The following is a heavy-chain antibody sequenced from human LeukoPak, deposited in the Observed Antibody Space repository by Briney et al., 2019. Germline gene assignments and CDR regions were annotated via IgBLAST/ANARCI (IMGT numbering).Heavy chain of an antibody. CDR1: GGSISSSSYY. D-gene: IGHD2-2*01. Sequence: SETLSLTCTVSGGSISSSSYYWGWIRQPPGKGLEWIGSIYYSGSTYYNPSLKSRVTISVDTSKNQFSLELSSVTAADTAVYYCARGPPDYQYYYYYMDVWGKGTTVTVSS. J-gene: IGHJ6*03. CDR3: ARGPPDYQYYYYYMDV. V-gene: IGHV4-39*07. CDR2: IYYSGST.